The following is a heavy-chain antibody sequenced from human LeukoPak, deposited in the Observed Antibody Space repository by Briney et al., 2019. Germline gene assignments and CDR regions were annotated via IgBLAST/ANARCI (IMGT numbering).Heavy chain of an antibody. CDR1: GGSFNNYY. Sequence: PSETLSLTCAVYGGSFNNYYWNWIRQPPGKGLEWIGEINHSGSTNYNLSLKSRVTISLDASKNQFSLKLSSVTAADTAVYYCARAFLVGYSPEEFFFDYWGQGTLVTVSS. CDR2: INHSGST. CDR3: ARAFLVGYSPEEFFFDY. V-gene: IGHV4-34*01. J-gene: IGHJ4*02. D-gene: IGHD2-15*01.